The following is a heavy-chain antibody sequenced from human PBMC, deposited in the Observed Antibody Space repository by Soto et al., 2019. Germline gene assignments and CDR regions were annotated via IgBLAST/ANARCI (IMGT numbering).Heavy chain of an antibody. V-gene: IGHV4-59*08. Sequence: QVQLQESGPGLVKPSETLSLTCTVSGDSVSSYKWSWIRQTPGKGLEWIGYIDNNGGTSYNPSRRSRVSMSVDRSTKPFSLRLNSVTAADAAVYYGVRQGFGALHGLVDVWGQGTTFIVSS. CDR3: VRQGFGALHGLVDV. CDR1: GDSVSSYK. D-gene: IGHD3-10*01. CDR2: IDNNGGT. J-gene: IGHJ6*02.